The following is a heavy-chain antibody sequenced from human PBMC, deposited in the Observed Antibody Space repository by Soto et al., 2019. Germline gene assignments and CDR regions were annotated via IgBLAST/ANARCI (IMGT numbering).Heavy chain of an antibody. CDR1: GGSISSSSYY. CDR3: ARQTVTTISTPTNNDY. D-gene: IGHD4-17*01. V-gene: IGHV4-39*01. Sequence: SETLYLTCTVSGGSISSSSYYWGWIRQPPGKGLEWIGSIYYSGSTYYNPSLKSRVTISVDTSKNQFSLKLSSVTAADTAVYYCARQTVTTISTPTNNDYWGQGTLVTVSS. CDR2: IYYSGST. J-gene: IGHJ4*02.